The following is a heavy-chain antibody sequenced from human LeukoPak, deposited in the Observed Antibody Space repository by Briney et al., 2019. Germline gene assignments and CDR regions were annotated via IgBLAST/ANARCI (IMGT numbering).Heavy chain of an antibody. Sequence: SETLSLTCTVSGGSISSYYWSWIRQPPGKGLEWIGYIYYSGSTNYNPSLKSRVTISVDTSKNQFSLKLSSVTAADTAVYYCANDGLVGANHYYYMDVWGKGTTVTVSS. CDR2: IYYSGST. V-gene: IGHV4-59*01. CDR1: GGSISSYY. D-gene: IGHD1-26*01. CDR3: ANDGLVGANHYYYMDV. J-gene: IGHJ6*03.